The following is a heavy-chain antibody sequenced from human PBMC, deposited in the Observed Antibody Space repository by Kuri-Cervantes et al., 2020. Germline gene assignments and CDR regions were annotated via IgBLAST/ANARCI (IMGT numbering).Heavy chain of an antibody. Sequence: ASVQVSCKVSGYTLTELSMHWVRQAPGKGLEWMGGFDPEDGETIYAQKFQGRVTMTEDTSTDTAYMELSSLRSEDTAVYYCARGRRYCSGGSCYSFDYWGQGTLVTVSS. CDR2: FDPEDGET. D-gene: IGHD2-15*01. J-gene: IGHJ4*02. V-gene: IGHV1-24*01. CDR1: GYTLTELS. CDR3: ARGRRYCSGGSCYSFDY.